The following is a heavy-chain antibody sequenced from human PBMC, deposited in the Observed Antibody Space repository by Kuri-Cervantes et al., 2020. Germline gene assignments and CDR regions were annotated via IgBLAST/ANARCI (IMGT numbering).Heavy chain of an antibody. D-gene: IGHD2-15*01. CDR3: ARVGYCSGGSCYSWVDYYYYYMDV. CDR2: ISSSSSTI. Sequence: GESLKISCAASGFTFSSYSMNWVRQAPGKGLEWVSYISSSSSTIYYADSVKGRFTISRDNAKNSLYLQMNSLRAEDTALYYCARVGYCSGGSCYSWVDYYYYYMDVWGKGTTVTVSS. J-gene: IGHJ6*03. CDR1: GFTFSSYS. V-gene: IGHV3-48*01.